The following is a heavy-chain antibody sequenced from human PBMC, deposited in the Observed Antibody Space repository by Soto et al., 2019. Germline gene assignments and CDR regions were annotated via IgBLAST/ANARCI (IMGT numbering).Heavy chain of an antibody. V-gene: IGHV4-59*02. CDR1: GASVNDYY. Sequence: ETLSLTCTVSGASVNDYYWNWVRQPLGKGLEWIGFIHYTGSRIFNPSLQSRVTMSVDVSQNQFSLRLTSVTAADTAIYYCARWGHPAVKAFDIWGQGTTVTVSS. CDR2: IHYTGSR. CDR3: ARWGHPAVKAFDI. D-gene: IGHD3-16*01. J-gene: IGHJ3*02.